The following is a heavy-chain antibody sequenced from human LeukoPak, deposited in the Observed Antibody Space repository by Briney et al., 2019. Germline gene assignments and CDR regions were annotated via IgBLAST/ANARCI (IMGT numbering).Heavy chain of an antibody. CDR3: ASQSHISMIRGVINFDY. Sequence: SVKVSCKASGYIFTNHYMHWVRQAPGQGLEWMGGIIPVFDTANCAQKFQGRVTITADESTNTAYMELSSLRFEDTAVYYCASQSHISMIRGVINFDYWGQGTLVTVSS. V-gene: IGHV1-69*13. CDR2: IIPVFDTA. D-gene: IGHD3-10*01. J-gene: IGHJ4*02. CDR1: GYIFTNHY.